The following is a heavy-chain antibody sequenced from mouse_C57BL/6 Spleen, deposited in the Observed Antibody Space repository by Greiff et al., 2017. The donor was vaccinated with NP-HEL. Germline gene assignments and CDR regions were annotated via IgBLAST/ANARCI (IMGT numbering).Heavy chain of an antibody. D-gene: IGHD1-1*01. CDR2: ITVKSDNYGA. CDR3: STSSYVGYWYFDV. J-gene: IGHJ1*03. CDR1: GFTFSNYR. Sequence: VQLVETGGGLVRPGNSLKLSCVTSGFTFSNYRMHWLRQPPGKRLEWIAVITVKSDNYGANYAVSVKGRFAISRDDSTSSVYLEMNRLREEDTAADLCSTSSYVGYWYFDVWGTGTTVTVSS. V-gene: IGHV13-2*01.